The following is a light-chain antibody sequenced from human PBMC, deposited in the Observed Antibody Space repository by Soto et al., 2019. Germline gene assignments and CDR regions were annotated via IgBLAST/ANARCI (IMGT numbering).Light chain of an antibody. CDR2: EVS. CDR1: SSDVGGYNY. V-gene: IGLV2-14*01. CDR3: SSYTSSSTYD. Sequence: QSVLTQPASVSGSPGQSITISCTGTSSDVGGYNYVSWYQQHPGKAPKVIIYEVSNRPSGVSNRFSGSKSGNTASLTISGLQAEDEADYYCSSYTSSSTYDFGTGTKVTVL. J-gene: IGLJ1*01.